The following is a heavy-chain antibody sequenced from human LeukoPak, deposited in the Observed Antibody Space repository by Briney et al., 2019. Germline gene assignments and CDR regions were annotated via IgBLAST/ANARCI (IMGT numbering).Heavy chain of an antibody. CDR1: GFTVSSNY. J-gene: IGHJ3*02. V-gene: IGHV3-53*01. Sequence: GGSLRLSCAASGFTVSSNYMSWVRQAPGKGLEWVSVIYSGGSTYYADSVKGRFTISRDNSKNTLYLQMNSLRAEDTAVYYCARVQWGDAFDIWGQGTMVTVSS. CDR2: IYSGGST. D-gene: IGHD1-26*01. CDR3: ARVQWGDAFDI.